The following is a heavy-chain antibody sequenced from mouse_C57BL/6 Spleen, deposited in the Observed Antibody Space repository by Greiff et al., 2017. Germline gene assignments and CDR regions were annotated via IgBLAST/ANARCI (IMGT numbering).Heavy chain of an antibody. CDR1: GYAFSSYW. Sequence: QVQLKESGAELVKPGASVKISCKASGYAFSSYWMNWVKQRPGKGLEWIGQIYPGDGDTNYNGKFKGKATLTADKSSSTAYMQLSSLTSEDSAVYFCARRYGSSYAMDYWGQGTSVTVSS. CDR2: IYPGDGDT. V-gene: IGHV1-80*01. J-gene: IGHJ4*01. D-gene: IGHD1-1*01. CDR3: ARRYGSSYAMDY.